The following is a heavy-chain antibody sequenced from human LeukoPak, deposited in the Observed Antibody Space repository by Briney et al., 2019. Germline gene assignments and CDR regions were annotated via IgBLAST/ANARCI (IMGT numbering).Heavy chain of an antibody. D-gene: IGHD3-22*01. V-gene: IGHV1-69*13. CDR3: ASGEPYYYGSFHYYYMDV. CDR2: IIPMSGKA. CDR1: GGTFSNFA. J-gene: IGHJ6*03. Sequence: ASAKVSCKASGGTFSNFAISWVRQDPGQGLEWMGGIIPMSGKANYAQKFQGRVTITADESTSTAYMELSSLRSEDTAVYYCASGEPYYYGSFHYYYMDVWGKGTTVTISS.